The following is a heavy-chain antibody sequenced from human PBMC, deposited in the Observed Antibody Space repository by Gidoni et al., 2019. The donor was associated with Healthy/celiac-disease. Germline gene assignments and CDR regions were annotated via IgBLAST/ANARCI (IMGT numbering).Heavy chain of an antibody. V-gene: IGHV1-69-2*01. CDR2: VDPEDGET. Sequence: EAQLVQSGAEVKKPGATVKISCKVSGYTFTDYYMHWVQQAPGKGLEWMGLVDPEDGETIYAEKFQGRVTITADTSTDTAYMELSSLRSEDTAVYYCATDAMVRGVIITGEYFQHWGQGTLVTVSS. CDR3: ATDAMVRGVIITGEYFQH. J-gene: IGHJ1*01. CDR1: GYTFTDYY. D-gene: IGHD3-10*01.